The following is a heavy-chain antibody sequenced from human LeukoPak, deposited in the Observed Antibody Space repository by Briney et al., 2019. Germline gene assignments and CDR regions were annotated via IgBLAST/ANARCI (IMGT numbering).Heavy chain of an antibody. V-gene: IGHV3-48*03. CDR2: ISSSGRTI. J-gene: IGHJ4*02. CDR1: GFTFSSYE. D-gene: IGHD3-3*01. CDR3: AGDFRFASDY. Sequence: GGSLRLSCAASGFTFSSYEMNWVRQAPGKGLEWVSYISSSGRTIYYADSVKARFTISRDNAKNSLYLQMNSLRDEDTAVYYCAGDFRFASDYWGQGTLVTVSS.